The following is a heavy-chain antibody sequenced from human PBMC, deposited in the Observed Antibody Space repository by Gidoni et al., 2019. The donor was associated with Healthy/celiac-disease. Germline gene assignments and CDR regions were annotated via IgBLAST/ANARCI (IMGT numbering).Heavy chain of an antibody. V-gene: IGHV1-69*01. CDR3: ARGAYGDAHFDY. CDR2: IIPIFGTA. CDR1: AGTFSSYA. J-gene: IGHJ4*02. Sequence: QVQLVQSGAEVKKPGSSVKVSCKAPAGTFSSYASSWVRQAPGQGLERMGGIIPIFGTANYAQKFQGRVTITADESTSTAYMELSSLRSEDTAVYYCARGAYGDAHFDYWGQGTLVTVSS. D-gene: IGHD4-17*01.